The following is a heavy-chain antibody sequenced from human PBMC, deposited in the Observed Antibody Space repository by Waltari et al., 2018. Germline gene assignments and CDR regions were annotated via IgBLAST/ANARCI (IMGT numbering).Heavy chain of an antibody. CDR2: IYTSGST. D-gene: IGHD3-3*01. Sequence: QVQLQQWGPGLVKPSQTLSLTCTVSGGSISSGSYYWSWIRQPAGKGLEWIGRIYTSGSTNYNPSLKSRVTISVDTSKNQFSLKLSSVTAADTAVYYCARDSSLGEQLNYFDYWGQGTLVTVSS. CDR1: GGSISSGSYY. V-gene: IGHV4-61*02. J-gene: IGHJ4*02. CDR3: ARDSSLGEQLNYFDY.